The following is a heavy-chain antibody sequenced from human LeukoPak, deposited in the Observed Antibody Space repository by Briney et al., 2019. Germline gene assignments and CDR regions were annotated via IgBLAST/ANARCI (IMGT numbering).Heavy chain of an antibody. CDR3: ARSLGHHDY. D-gene: IGHD7-27*01. CDR2: IYYSGST. CDR1: GYSISGYY. V-gene: IGHV4-59*01. Sequence: SETLSLTCTVAGYSISGYYWSWIRQPPGKGLEWIGYIYYSGSTYYNPSPKSRVTISLNTSKNQFSLKLNSVTAADTAVYYCARSLGHHDYWGQGTLVTVSS. J-gene: IGHJ4*02.